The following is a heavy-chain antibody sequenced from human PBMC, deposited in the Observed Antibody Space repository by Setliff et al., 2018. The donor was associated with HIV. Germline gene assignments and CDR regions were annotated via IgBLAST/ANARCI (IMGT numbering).Heavy chain of an antibody. Sequence: PSETLSLPCTVSGGSISTYHWSWIRHPAGKGLEWIGHIFASGSTKYNPSLESRVTMSVDTSRTQFSLKLRSVTAADTAVYYCARVGASGVASSMDYHYYMDVWGKGTSVTVSS. V-gene: IGHV4-4*07. CDR2: IFASGST. CDR3: ARVGASGVASSMDYHYYMDV. J-gene: IGHJ6*03. D-gene: IGHD2-2*01. CDR1: GGSISTYH.